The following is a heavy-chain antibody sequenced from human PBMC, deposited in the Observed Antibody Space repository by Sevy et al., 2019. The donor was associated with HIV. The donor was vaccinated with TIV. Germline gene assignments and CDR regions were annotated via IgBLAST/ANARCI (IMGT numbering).Heavy chain of an antibody. J-gene: IGHJ4*02. D-gene: IGHD4-4*01. V-gene: IGHV3-48*03. Sequence: GGSLRLSCAASGFTFSSYEMNWVRQAPGKGLEWVAFISSSASTISYADSAKGRFTISRDNAKNSLYLQMNNLRADDTAIYYCARDLPPSATTLAHFDYWGQGTLVTVSS. CDR3: ARDLPPSATTLAHFDY. CDR1: GFTFSSYE. CDR2: ISSSASTI.